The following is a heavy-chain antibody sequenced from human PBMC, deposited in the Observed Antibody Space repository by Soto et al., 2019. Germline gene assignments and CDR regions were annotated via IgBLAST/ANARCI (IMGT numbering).Heavy chain of an antibody. Sequence: SVKVSCKASGSTFSNHIITWVRQAPGQGLEWMGRIIPILDITNYAQKFQGRVTITADKSTTTAYMELTGLRSDDTAVYYCAGDPDSHYNDSHASSYPWGQGTLVTVSS. J-gene: IGHJ5*02. V-gene: IGHV1-69*04. CDR2: IIPILDIT. CDR1: GSTFSNHI. D-gene: IGHD4-4*01. CDR3: AGDPDSHYNDSHASSYP.